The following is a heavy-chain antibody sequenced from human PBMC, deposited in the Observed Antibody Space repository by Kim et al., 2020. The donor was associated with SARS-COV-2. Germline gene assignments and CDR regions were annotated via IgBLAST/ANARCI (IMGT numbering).Heavy chain of an antibody. CDR3: ATVGADTTCWF. CDR1: GFTFRHAR. Sequence: GGSLRLSCATSGFTFRHARLSWVRQAPGKAPEWVGCINSNPRGGIADYASLAKGSTTISSDASNATLYQLINSLKSETTAIYYFATVGADTTCWF. D-gene: IGHD1-26*01. CDR2: INSNPRGGIA. J-gene: IGHJ5*01. V-gene: IGHV3-15*01.